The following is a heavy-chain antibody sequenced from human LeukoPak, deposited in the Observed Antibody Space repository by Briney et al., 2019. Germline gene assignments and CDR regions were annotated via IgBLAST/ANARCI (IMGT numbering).Heavy chain of an antibody. Sequence: SETLSLTCAVYGGSFSGYYWSWIRQPPGKGLEWIGEINHSGSTNYNPSLKSRVTISVDTSKNQFSLKLSSVTAADTAVYYCASSTSKAYSSGWYDWFDPWGQGTLVTVSS. D-gene: IGHD6-19*01. CDR1: GGSFSGYY. CDR3: ASSTSKAYSSGWYDWFDP. CDR2: INHSGST. J-gene: IGHJ5*02. V-gene: IGHV4-34*01.